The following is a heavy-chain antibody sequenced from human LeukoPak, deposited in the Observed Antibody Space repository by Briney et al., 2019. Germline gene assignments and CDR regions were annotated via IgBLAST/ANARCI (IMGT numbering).Heavy chain of an antibody. Sequence: SETLSLTCTVSGGSISSSSYYWSWIRQPPGKGLEWIGEINHSGSTNYNPSLKSRVTISVDTSKNQFSLKLSSVTAADTAVYYCARRPYSSSWRNWFNPWGQGTLVTVSS. V-gene: IGHV4-39*07. CDR1: GGSISSSSYY. D-gene: IGHD6-13*01. CDR2: INHSGST. CDR3: ARRPYSSSWRNWFNP. J-gene: IGHJ5*02.